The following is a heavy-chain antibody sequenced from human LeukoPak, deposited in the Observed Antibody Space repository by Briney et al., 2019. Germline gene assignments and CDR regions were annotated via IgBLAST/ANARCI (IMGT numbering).Heavy chain of an antibody. V-gene: IGHV1-69-2*01. Sequence: GATVKISCKVSGYTFTDYYMHWVQQAPGKGLEWIGLVDPEDGETIYAEKFQGRVTITADTSTGTAYMELSSLRSEDTAVYYCATDVGGERRGNWFDPWGQGTLVTVSS. CDR2: VDPEDGET. CDR1: GYTFTDYY. CDR3: ATDVGGERRGNWFDP. J-gene: IGHJ5*02. D-gene: IGHD3-16*01.